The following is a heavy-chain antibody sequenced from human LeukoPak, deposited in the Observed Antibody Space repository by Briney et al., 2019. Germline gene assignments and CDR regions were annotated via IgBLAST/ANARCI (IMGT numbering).Heavy chain of an antibody. CDR3: AKAARYGDYGPYYYYMDV. Sequence: GGSLRLSCAASGFTFSSYGMHWVRQAPGKGLEWVAVISYDGSNKYYADSVKGRFTISRDNSKNTLYLQMNSLRAEDTAVYYCAKAARYGDYGPYYYYMDVWGKGTTVTVSS. D-gene: IGHD4-17*01. V-gene: IGHV3-30*18. J-gene: IGHJ6*03. CDR2: ISYDGSNK. CDR1: GFTFSSYG.